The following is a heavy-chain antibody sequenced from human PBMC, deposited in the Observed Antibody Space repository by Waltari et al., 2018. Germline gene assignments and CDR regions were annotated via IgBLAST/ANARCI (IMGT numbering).Heavy chain of an antibody. J-gene: IGHJ4*02. V-gene: IGHV3-23*01. Sequence: EVQLLESGGTLVQPGGALVVSCAGSGVVFTNNAFSWVRQAPGKGLEWVSSISGSGGNTYYAESVRGRFTISRDNSKNTVFLQMNSLRVDDTAVYYCARDPLNDYGGWDDYWGQGTLVTVSS. CDR2: ISGSGGNT. CDR3: ARDPLNDYGGWDDY. CDR1: GVVFTNNA. D-gene: IGHD4-17*01.